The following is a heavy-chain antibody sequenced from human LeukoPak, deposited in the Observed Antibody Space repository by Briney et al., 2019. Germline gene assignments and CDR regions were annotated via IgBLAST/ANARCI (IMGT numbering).Heavy chain of an antibody. CDR3: AMSPNPYYFDY. J-gene: IGHJ4*02. CDR2: IHSGGHT. V-gene: IGHV3-53*01. Sequence: PGGSLRLSCAASGFSVSSQYTSWVRQAPGKGLEWVSIIHSGGHTDYADSVKGRFIISRDNSKNTVLLQMNSLTAEDTAVYFCAMSPNPYYFDYWGQGTLVTVSS. CDR1: GFSVSSQY.